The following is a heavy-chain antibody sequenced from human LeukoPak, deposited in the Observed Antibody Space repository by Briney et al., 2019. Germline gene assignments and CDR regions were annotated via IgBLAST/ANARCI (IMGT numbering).Heavy chain of an antibody. J-gene: IGHJ3*02. D-gene: IGHD1-26*01. V-gene: IGHV4-30-4*08. CDR2: IYYSGST. CDR3: ATDRVGAHHDAFGI. Sequence: SETLSLTCTVSGGSISSGDYYWSWIRQPPGKGLEWIGYIYYSGSTYYNPSLESRVTISVDTSKNQFSLKLSSVTAADTAVYYCATDRVGAHHDAFGIWGQGTMVTVSS. CDR1: GGSISSGDYY.